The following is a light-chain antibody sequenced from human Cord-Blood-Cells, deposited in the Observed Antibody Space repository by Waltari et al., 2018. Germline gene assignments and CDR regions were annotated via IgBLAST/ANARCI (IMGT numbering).Light chain of an antibody. V-gene: IGLV2-14*01. CDR2: EVS. J-gene: IGLJ3*02. Sequence: QSALTQPASVSGSPGQSITIPCTGTSSDVGGYNYVPRYQQHPGKAPKLMIYEVSNRPSGVSNRFSGSKSGNTASLTISGLQAEDEADYYCSSYTSSSTPWVFGGGTKLTVL. CDR3: SSYTSSSTPWV. CDR1: SSDVGGYNY.